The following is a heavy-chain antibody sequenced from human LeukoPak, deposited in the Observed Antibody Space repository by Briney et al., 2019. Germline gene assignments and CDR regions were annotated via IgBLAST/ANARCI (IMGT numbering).Heavy chain of an antibody. CDR2: FDTGFGT. J-gene: IGHJ4*02. CDR3: ARSSGWWSLDY. CDR1: EFTFSTAS. Sequence: GGSLRLSCAASEFTFSTASLHWVRQAPGRGLEWVSAFDTGFGTYYPDSLKGRFTISRDNSKNTLFLQMNSLRAEDTAVYYRARSSGWWSLDYWGQGTLVTVSS. D-gene: IGHD6-19*01. V-gene: IGHV3-23*01.